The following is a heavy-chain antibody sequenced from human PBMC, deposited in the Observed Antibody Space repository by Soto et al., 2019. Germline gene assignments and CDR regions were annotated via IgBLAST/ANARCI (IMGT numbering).Heavy chain of an antibody. Sequence: GGSLRLSCAASGFTFSSYAMHWVRQAPGKGLEWVAVISYDGSNKYYADSVEGRFTISRDNSKNTLYLQMNSLRAEDTAVYYCARDFDYVWGSYPNYGMDVWGQGTTVTVSS. CDR1: GFTFSSYA. J-gene: IGHJ6*02. V-gene: IGHV3-30-3*01. CDR3: ARDFDYVWGSYPNYGMDV. CDR2: ISYDGSNK. D-gene: IGHD3-16*02.